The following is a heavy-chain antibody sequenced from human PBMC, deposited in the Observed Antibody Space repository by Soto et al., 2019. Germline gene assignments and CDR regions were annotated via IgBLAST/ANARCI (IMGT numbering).Heavy chain of an antibody. CDR3: ARGLYCTNGVCYPKYFDY. CDR2: ISAYNGNT. J-gene: IGHJ4*02. Sequence: ASVKVSCKASGYTFTSYGISWVRQAPGQGLEWMGWISAYNGNTNYAQKLQGRVTMTTDTSTSTAYMELRSLRSDDTAVYYCARGLYCTNGVCYPKYFDYWGQGTLVTVSS. V-gene: IGHV1-18*01. D-gene: IGHD2-8*01. CDR1: GYTFTSYG.